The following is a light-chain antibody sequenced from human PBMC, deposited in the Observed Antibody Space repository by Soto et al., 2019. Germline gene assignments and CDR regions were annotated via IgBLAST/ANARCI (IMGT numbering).Light chain of an antibody. CDR3: QQYGSSVWRT. CDR1: QSVTSTY. CDR2: GAS. Sequence: EIVLTQSPGTLSLSPGERATLSCRASQSVTSTYLAWYQQKPGQAPRLLIYGASSRATGIPDRFSGSGSGTDFTLTISRVEPEDFAVYYCQQYGSSVWRTFGQGPKLEIK. V-gene: IGKV3-20*01. J-gene: IGKJ2*01.